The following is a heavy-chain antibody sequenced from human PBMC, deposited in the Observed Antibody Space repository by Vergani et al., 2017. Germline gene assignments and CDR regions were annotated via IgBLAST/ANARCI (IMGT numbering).Heavy chain of an antibody. CDR3: AKDIGLGCYNYYYGMDV. J-gene: IGHJ6*02. V-gene: IGHV3-9*01. Sequence: EVQLVESGGGLVQPGRSLRLSCAASGFTFDDYAMHWVRQAPGKGLEWVSGISWNSGSIGYADSVKGRFTISRDNAKNSLYLQMNSLRAEVTALYYCAKDIGLGCYNYYYGMDVWGQGTTVTVSS. CDR1: GFTFDDYA. D-gene: IGHD3/OR15-3a*01. CDR2: ISWNSGSI.